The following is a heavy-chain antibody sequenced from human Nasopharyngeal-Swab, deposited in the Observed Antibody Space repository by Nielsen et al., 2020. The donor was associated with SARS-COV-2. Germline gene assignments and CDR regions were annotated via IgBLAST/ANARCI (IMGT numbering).Heavy chain of an antibody. J-gene: IGHJ3*02. CDR2: ISPSGGST. D-gene: IGHD3-9*01. V-gene: IGHV1-46*01. Sequence: LWGLGIISPSGGSTSYAQKFQGRVTMTRDTSTSTVYMELSSLRSEDTAVYYCASHQDYDILTGYYQSAFDIWGQGTMVTVSS. CDR3: ASHQDYDILTGYYQSAFDI.